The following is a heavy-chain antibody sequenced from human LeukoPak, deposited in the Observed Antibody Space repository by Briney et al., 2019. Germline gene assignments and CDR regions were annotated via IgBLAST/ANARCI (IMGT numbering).Heavy chain of an antibody. CDR3: ARKPVPLNAYYGSGSKKPLDY. Sequence: MPSETLSLTCAVSGGSISSGGYSWSWIRQPPGKGLEWIGYIYHSGSTYYNPPLKSRVTISVDTSKNQFSLKLSSVTAADTAVYYCARKPVPLNAYYGSGSKKPLDYWGQGTLVTVSS. V-gene: IGHV4-30-2*01. CDR2: IYHSGST. D-gene: IGHD3-10*01. J-gene: IGHJ4*02. CDR1: GGSISSGGYS.